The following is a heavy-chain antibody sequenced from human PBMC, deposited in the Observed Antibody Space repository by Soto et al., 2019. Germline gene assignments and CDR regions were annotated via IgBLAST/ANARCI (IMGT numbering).Heavy chain of an antibody. CDR1: GFTFTSSA. CDR2: IVVGSGNT. D-gene: IGHD2-21*02. J-gene: IGHJ4*02. CDR3: AAIKGCGGHCYYFDY. V-gene: IGHV1-58*01. Sequence: ASVKVSCKASGFTFTSSAVQWVRQARGQRLEWIGWIVVGSGNTNYAQKFQERVTITRDMSTSTAYMELSSLRSEDTAVYYCAAIKGCGGHCYYFDYWGQGTLVTVSS.